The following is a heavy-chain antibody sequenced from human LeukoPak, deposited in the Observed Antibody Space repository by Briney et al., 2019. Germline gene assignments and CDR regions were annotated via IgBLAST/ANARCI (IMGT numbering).Heavy chain of an antibody. CDR3: AKGTASMIVVVVDY. J-gene: IGHJ4*02. Sequence: GGSLRLSCAASGFTFSSYAMSWVRQAPGKGLEWVSAISGSGGSTYYADSVKGRFTISRDNSKNTLYLQMNSLRAEDAAVYYCAKGTASMIVVVVDYWGQGTLVTVSS. CDR1: GFTFSSYA. D-gene: IGHD3-22*01. V-gene: IGHV3-23*01. CDR2: ISGSGGST.